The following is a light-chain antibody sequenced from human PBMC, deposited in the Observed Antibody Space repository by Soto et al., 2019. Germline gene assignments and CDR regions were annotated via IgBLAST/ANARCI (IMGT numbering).Light chain of an antibody. V-gene: IGLV2-8*01. J-gene: IGLJ2*01. CDR1: SSDIGGYNF. CDR2: DVT. CDR3: ASYAGVNILL. Sequence: QSALTQPPSASGSPGQSVTISCTGTSSDIGGYNFVSWYQQHPGKAPKLMIYDVTKRPSGVPDRFSGSKSGNTASLTVSGLQAEDEADYYCASYAGVNILLFGGGTQLTVL.